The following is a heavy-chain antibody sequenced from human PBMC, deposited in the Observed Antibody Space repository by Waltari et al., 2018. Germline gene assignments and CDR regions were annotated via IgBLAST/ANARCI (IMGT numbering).Heavy chain of an antibody. CDR2: IYSGANT. D-gene: IGHD6-19*01. V-gene: IGHV3-53*01. CDR3: ARLRGISSGWTGDFDL. Sequence: EVQLVESGGGLIQPGGSLRVSCAASGFPVSAHILSWVCQPPGKGLEWVSIIYSGANTYYADSVKGRFTISRDYSKNTVFLQMSSLRAEDTAVYYCARLRGISSGWTGDFDLWGRGTLVTVSS. J-gene: IGHJ2*01. CDR1: GFPVSAHI.